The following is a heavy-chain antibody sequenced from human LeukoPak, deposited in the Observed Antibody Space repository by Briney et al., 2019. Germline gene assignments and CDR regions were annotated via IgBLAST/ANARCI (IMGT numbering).Heavy chain of an antibody. V-gene: IGHV1-69*05. CDR2: INPIFGTA. CDR3: ARDPLGVAGINYFDY. Sequence: ASVKVSCKASGGTFSSYAISWVRQAPGQGLEWMGRINPIFGTANYAQKFQGRVTITTDESTSTAYMELSSLRSEDTAVYYCARDPLGVAGINYFDYWGQGTLVTVSS. D-gene: IGHD6-19*01. CDR1: GGTFSSYA. J-gene: IGHJ4*02.